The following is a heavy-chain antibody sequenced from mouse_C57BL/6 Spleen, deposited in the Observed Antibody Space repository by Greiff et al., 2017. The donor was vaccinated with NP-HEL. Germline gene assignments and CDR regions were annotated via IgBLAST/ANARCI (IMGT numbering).Heavy chain of an antibody. Sequence: VQVVESGAELVKPGASVKISCKASGYTFTTYPIEWMKQNHGKSLEWIGNFHPYNDDTKYNEKFKGKATLTVEKSSSTVYLELSRLTDDDSAVYYGARGDYSNYRNYFDYWGQGTTLTVSS. V-gene: IGHV1-47*01. J-gene: IGHJ2*01. CDR2: FHPYNDDT. D-gene: IGHD2-5*01. CDR1: GYTFTTYP. CDR3: ARGDYSNYRNYFDY.